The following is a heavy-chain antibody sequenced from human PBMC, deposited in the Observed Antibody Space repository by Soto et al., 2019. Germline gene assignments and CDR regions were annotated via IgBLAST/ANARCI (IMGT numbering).Heavy chain of an antibody. CDR3: ARGYGIEDAWFDP. Sequence: SQTLSLTCAISGDSVSSKTAAWNWIRSSPSRGLEWLGRTYYRSNWRHDYAVSVKSRITVNPDTSKNHFSLQLNSVTPDDTAVYYCARGYGIEDAWFDPWGQGTLVTVSS. V-gene: IGHV6-1*01. D-gene: IGHD2-15*01. J-gene: IGHJ5*02. CDR1: GDSVSSKTAA. CDR2: TYYRSNWRH.